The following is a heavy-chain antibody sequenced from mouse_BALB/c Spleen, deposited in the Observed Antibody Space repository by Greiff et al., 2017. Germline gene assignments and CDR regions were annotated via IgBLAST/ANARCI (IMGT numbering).Heavy chain of an antibody. J-gene: IGHJ2*01. Sequence: QVQLKQPGAELVKPGASVKLSCKASGYTFTSYWMHWVKQRPGQGLEWIGEINPSNGRTNYNEKFKSKATLTVDKSSSTAYMQLSSLTSEDSAVYYCAIITTVAFDYWGQGTTLTVSS. V-gene: IGHV1S81*02. CDR1: GYTFTSYW. CDR3: AIITTVAFDY. D-gene: IGHD1-1*01. CDR2: INPSNGRT.